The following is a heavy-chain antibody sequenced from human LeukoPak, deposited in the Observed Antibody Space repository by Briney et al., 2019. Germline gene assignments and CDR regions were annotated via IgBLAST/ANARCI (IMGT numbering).Heavy chain of an antibody. CDR1: GFTFSSYS. J-gene: IGHJ6*02. V-gene: IGHV3-21*01. CDR3: ARVLRIFGVVIAAYYGMDV. CDR2: ISSSSSYI. D-gene: IGHD3-3*01. Sequence: GRSLRLSCAASGFTFSSYSMNWVRQAPGKGLEWVSSISSSSSYIYYADSVKGRFTISRDNAKNSLYLQMNSLRAEDTAVYYCARVLRIFGVVIAAYYGMDVWGQGTTVTVSS.